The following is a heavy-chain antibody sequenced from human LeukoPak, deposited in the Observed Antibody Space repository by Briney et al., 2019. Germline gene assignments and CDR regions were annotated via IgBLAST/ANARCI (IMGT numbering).Heavy chain of an antibody. V-gene: IGHV1-69*15. D-gene: IGHD1-26*01. CDR3: ARGTASYYRLDY. J-gene: IGHJ4*02. CDR2: IIPIFGTT. CDR1: GGSFSSYA. Sequence: ASVRVSCKTSGGSFSSYAFSWVRQAPGQGLEWMGRIIPIFGTTNYAQNFQGRVTITADESTSTAYMELSSLRSEDTAVYYCARGTASYYRLDYWGQGTLVTVSS.